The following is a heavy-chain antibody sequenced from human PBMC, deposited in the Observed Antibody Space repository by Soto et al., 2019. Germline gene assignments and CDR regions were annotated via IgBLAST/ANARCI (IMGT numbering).Heavy chain of an antibody. J-gene: IGHJ4*02. CDR3: AKVGMAIFGVVIPYYFDY. CDR1: GFTFSSYA. Sequence: GESLKISCAASGFTFSSYAMSWVRQAPGKGLEWVSAISGSGGSTYYADSVKGRFTISRDNSKNTLYLQMNSLRSEGTAVYYCAKVGMAIFGVVIPYYFDYWGQGTLVTVSS. V-gene: IGHV3-23*01. D-gene: IGHD3-3*01. CDR2: ISGSGGST.